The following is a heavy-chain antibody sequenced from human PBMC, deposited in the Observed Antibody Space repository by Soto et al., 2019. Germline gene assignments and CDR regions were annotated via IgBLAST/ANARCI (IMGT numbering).Heavy chain of an antibody. Sequence: XXTLSLTFTVSGGSISSYYWSWILQPPGKGLEWIGYIYYSGTSDYNPSLRSRVTVSVETSKNQFSLTLSSVTAADTAVYYCARHNSGYDTFFDFWGQGTQVTVSS. CDR1: GGSISSYY. D-gene: IGHD5-12*01. CDR3: ARHNSGYDTFFDF. CDR2: IYYSGTS. J-gene: IGHJ4*02. V-gene: IGHV4-59*08.